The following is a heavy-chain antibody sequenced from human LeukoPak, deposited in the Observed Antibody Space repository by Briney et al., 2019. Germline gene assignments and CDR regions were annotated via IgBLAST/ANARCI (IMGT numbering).Heavy chain of an antibody. CDR1: GGSISSYY. CDR3: ARVTGYVMEDYFDY. J-gene: IGHJ4*02. CDR2: IYYSGST. V-gene: IGHV4-59*01. Sequence: SETLSLTCTVSGGSISSYYWSWIRQPPGKGLEWIGYIYYSGSTNYNPSLKSRVTISVDTSKNQFSLRLSSVTAADTAVYYCARVTGYVMEDYFDYWGQGTLVTVSS. D-gene: IGHD6-13*01.